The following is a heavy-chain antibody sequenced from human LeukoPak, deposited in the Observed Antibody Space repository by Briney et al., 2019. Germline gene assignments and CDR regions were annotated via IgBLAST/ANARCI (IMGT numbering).Heavy chain of an antibody. CDR3: ARDDRANYYGSGSLDY. CDR2: ISSSGSTI. J-gene: IGHJ4*02. Sequence: AGGSLRLSCAASGFTFSSYEMNWVRQAPGKGLEWVSYISSSGSTIYCADSVKGRFTISRDNAKNSLYLQMNSLRAEDTAVYYCARDDRANYYGSGSLDYWGQGTLVTVSS. V-gene: IGHV3-48*03. D-gene: IGHD3-10*01. CDR1: GFTFSSYE.